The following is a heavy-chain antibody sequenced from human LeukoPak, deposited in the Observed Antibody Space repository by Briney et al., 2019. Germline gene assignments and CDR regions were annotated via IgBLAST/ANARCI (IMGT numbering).Heavy chain of an antibody. CDR1: GFTFSTYA. J-gene: IGHJ4*02. Sequence: GESLRLSCAASGFTFSTYAMTWVRQAPGKGLEWVSFISYDGNNKYYADSVKGRFTISRDNSKNTLYLQLNSLRAEDTAVYYCTRDLSRNYCIDYWGQGTLVTVSS. CDR3: TRDLSRNYCIDY. V-gene: IGHV3-30-3*01. CDR2: ISYDGNNK. D-gene: IGHD3-10*01.